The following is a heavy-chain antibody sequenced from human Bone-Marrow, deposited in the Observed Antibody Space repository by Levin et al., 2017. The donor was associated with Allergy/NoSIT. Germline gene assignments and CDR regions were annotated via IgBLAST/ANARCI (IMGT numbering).Heavy chain of an antibody. CDR3: ASGRWLVPLWFDP. Sequence: GGSLRLSCKASGGTFSSYAISWVRQAPGQGLEWMGGIIPIFGTANYAQKFQGRVTITADESTSTAYMELSSLRSEDTAVYYCASGRWLVPLWFDPWGQGTLVTVSS. CDR1: GGTFSSYA. D-gene: IGHD6-19*01. CDR2: IIPIFGTA. V-gene: IGHV1-69*01. J-gene: IGHJ5*02.